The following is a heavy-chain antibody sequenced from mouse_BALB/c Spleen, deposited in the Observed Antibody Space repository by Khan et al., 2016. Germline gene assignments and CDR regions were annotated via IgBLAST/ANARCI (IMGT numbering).Heavy chain of an antibody. J-gene: IGHJ4*01. D-gene: IGHD4-1*01. CDR2: IYPGDGDT. V-gene: IGHV1-80*01. CDR3: AKLTGTSEAMDY. CDR1: GYAFSSYW. Sequence: QVQLKESGAELVRPGSSVKISCKASGYAFSSYWMNWVKQRPGQGLEWIGQIYPGDGDTNYNGKFQGKATLTADKSSSKAYMQLSRLTSEDSAVYFCAKLTGTSEAMDYWGQGTSVTVSS.